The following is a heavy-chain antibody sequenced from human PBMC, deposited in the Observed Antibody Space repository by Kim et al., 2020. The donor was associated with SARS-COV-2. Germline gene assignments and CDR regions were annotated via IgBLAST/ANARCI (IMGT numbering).Heavy chain of an antibody. CDR3: ARGKPQAPRGYSYGYPPEVGDAFDI. Sequence: SETLSLTCAVYGGSFSGYYWSWIRQPPGKGLEWIGEINHSGSTNYNPSLKSRVTISVDTSKNQFSLKLSSVTAADTAVYYCARGKPQAPRGYSYGYPPEVGDAFDIWGQGTMVTVSS. J-gene: IGHJ3*02. V-gene: IGHV4-34*01. CDR2: INHSGST. CDR1: GGSFSGYY. D-gene: IGHD5-18*01.